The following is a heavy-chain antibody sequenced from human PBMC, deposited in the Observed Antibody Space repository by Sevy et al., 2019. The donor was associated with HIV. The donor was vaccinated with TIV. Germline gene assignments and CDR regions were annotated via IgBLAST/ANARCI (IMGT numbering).Heavy chain of an antibody. Sequence: SETLSLTCTVSGGSISSGGYYWSWIRQHPGKGLEWIGYIYYSGSTYYNPSLKSRVTISVDTSKNQFSLKLSSVTAAETAVYYCARARIGYYDSSGFYYFDYWGQGTLVTVSS. CDR1: GGSISSGGYY. V-gene: IGHV4-31*03. CDR3: ARARIGYYDSSGFYYFDY. J-gene: IGHJ4*02. CDR2: IYYSGST. D-gene: IGHD3-22*01.